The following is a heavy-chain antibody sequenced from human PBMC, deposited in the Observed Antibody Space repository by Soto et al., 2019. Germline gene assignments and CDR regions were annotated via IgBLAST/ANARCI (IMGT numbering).Heavy chain of an antibody. CDR2: IYTTGST. CDR1: GGSISSSSYY. J-gene: IGHJ4*02. D-gene: IGHD4-17*01. CDR3: ARLAVTNENSDY. Sequence: PSETLSLTCTVSGGSISSSSYYWSWIRQPAGKGLEWIGRIYTTGSTNYNPSLKSRVTMSVDTSKNQFSLKLSSVTAADTAVYYCARLAVTNENSDYWGQGTLVTVSS. V-gene: IGHV4-61*02.